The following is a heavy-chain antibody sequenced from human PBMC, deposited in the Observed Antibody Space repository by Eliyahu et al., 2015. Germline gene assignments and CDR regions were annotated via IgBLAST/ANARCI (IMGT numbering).Heavy chain of an antibody. CDR1: GGSFSGYY. CDR3: ARSDSGSGWYGGWFDP. J-gene: IGHJ5*02. V-gene: IGHV4-34*01. Sequence: QVQLQQWGAGLLKPSETLSLTCAVYGGSFSGYYWSWIRQPPGKGLEWIGEINHSGSTNYNPSLKSRVTISVDTSKNQFSLKLSSVTAADTAVYYCARSDSGSGWYGGWFDPWGQGTLVTVSS. D-gene: IGHD6-19*01. CDR2: INHSGST.